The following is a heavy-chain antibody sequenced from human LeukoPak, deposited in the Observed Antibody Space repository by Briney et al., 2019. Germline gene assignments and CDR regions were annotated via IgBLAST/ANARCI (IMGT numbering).Heavy chain of an antibody. V-gene: IGHV4-34*01. CDR3: ARVARYGGNSGHYYYYYMDV. J-gene: IGHJ6*03. CDR2: INHSGST. CDR1: GGSFSGYY. D-gene: IGHD4-23*01. Sequence: TSETLSLTCAVYGGSFSGYYWSWIRQPPGKGLEWIGEINHSGSTNYNPSLKSRVTISVDTSKNQFSLKLSSVTAADTAVYYCARVARYGGNSGHYYYYYMDVWGKGTTVTISS.